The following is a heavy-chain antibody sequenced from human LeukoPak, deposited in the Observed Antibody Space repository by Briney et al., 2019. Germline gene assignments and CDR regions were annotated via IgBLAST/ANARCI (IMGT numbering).Heavy chain of an antibody. J-gene: IGHJ5*02. Sequence: PGGSLRLFCAASGFTFSSYWMHWVRHAPGKGLVWVSRINSDGSSTSYADSVKGRFTISRDNAKNTLYLQMNSLRAEDTAVYYCARAVWSGYSWFDPWGQGTLVTVSS. CDR1: GFTFSSYW. CDR2: INSDGSST. CDR3: ARAVWSGYSWFDP. V-gene: IGHV3-74*01. D-gene: IGHD3-3*01.